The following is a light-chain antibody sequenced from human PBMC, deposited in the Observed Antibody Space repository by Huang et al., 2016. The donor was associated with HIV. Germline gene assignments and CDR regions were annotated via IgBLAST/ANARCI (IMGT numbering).Light chain of an antibody. Sequence: EIVLTQSQATLSLSPGERATLSCRASQSVSRFLDWYQQKAGQATRMLIDDASNRAIDIPARFSGSESGTEFTLTISSLEPEDFAVYYCQQRSSWPRVTFGGGTKVELK. CDR3: QQRSSWPRVT. J-gene: IGKJ4*01. CDR2: DAS. V-gene: IGKV3-11*01. CDR1: QSVSRF.